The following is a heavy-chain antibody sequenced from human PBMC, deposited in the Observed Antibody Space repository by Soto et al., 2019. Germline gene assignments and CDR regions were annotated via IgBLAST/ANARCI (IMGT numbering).Heavy chain of an antibody. Sequence: PGGSLRLSCAASGFTFSNYGMNWVRQAPGKGLEWLSYISSSSSTMYYADSVKGRFTISRDNAKNSLFLQMNSLRDEDTAIYYCARDHVAARILSGGYYYGLDVWGQGTTVTVS. V-gene: IGHV3-48*02. D-gene: IGHD6-6*01. CDR1: GFTFSNYG. CDR2: ISSSSSTM. J-gene: IGHJ6*02. CDR3: ARDHVAARILSGGYYYGLDV.